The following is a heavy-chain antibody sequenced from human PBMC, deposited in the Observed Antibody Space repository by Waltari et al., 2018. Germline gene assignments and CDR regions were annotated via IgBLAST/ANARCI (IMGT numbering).Heavy chain of an antibody. CDR2: IKANSQTI. CDR3: VGNTLSIAAAGRVSY. J-gene: IGHJ4*02. Sequence: EVQLVESGGHLIQPGGSLRLSCAASGFNFRGSSMNWVRQAPGKGLEWISYIKANSQTIDYADSVQGRFTISRDNAKNSLYLEMNSLRLEDTAGYFCVGNTLSIAAAGRVSYWGQGTPVTVSS. D-gene: IGHD6-13*01. V-gene: IGHV3-48*04. CDR1: GFNFRGSS.